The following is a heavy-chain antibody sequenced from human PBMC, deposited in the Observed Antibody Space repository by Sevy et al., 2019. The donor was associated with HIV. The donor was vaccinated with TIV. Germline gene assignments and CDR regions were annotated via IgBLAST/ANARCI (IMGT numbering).Heavy chain of an antibody. CDR1: GFTFSSYA. Sequence: GGSLRLSCAASGFTFSSYAMHWVRQAPGKGLEWVAVISYDGSNKYYADSVKGRFTMSRENSKNTLNLQMNSLSAVDTAVYYCAREPEMATSQWDYYYGMDVWGQGTTVTVSS. CDR2: ISYDGSNK. CDR3: AREPEMATSQWDYYYGMDV. D-gene: IGHD5-12*01. J-gene: IGHJ6*02. V-gene: IGHV3-30-3*01.